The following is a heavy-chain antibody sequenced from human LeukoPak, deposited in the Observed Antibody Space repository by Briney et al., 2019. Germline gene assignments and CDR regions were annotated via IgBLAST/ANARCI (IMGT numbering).Heavy chain of an antibody. CDR3: ASGFLQWLY. J-gene: IGHJ4*02. CDR1: GFTFSSYG. CDR2: INPDGSIK. V-gene: IGHV3-7*01. Sequence: GRSLRLSCAASGFTFSSYGMHWVRQAPGRGLEWVANINPDGSIKYYVDSIKGRFTISRDNAKNSLYLQMNSLRAEDTAVYYCASGFLQWLYWGQGTLVTVSS. D-gene: IGHD3-3*01.